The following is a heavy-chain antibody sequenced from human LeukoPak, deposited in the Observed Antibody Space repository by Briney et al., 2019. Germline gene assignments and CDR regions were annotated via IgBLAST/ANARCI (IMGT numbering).Heavy chain of an antibody. D-gene: IGHD4-23*01. CDR1: GGSISSSSYY. V-gene: IGHV4-39*01. CDR3: ASEAVGLDY. Sequence: PSETLSLTCTVSGGSISSSSYYWGWIRQPPGQGLEWIGSIYYSGSTYYNPSLKSRVTISVDTSKNQFSLKLSSVTAADTAVYYCASEAVGLDYWGQGTLVTVSS. J-gene: IGHJ4*02. CDR2: IYYSGST.